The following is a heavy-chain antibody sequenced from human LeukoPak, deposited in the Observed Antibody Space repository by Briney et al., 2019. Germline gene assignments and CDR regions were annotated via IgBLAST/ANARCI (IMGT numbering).Heavy chain of an antibody. V-gene: IGHV3-30*02. D-gene: IGHD3-9*01. CDR3: AKSSPTPFDWPYGGWLDP. CDR2: IRSDGSNK. J-gene: IGHJ5*02. Sequence: PGGSLRLSCAASGFTFSSYGMHWVRRAPGKGLEWVAFIRSDGSNKYYADSVKGRFTISRDNSKNTLYLQMNSLRAEDTAVYYCAKSSPTPFDWPYGGWLDPWGQGTLVTVSS. CDR1: GFTFSSYG.